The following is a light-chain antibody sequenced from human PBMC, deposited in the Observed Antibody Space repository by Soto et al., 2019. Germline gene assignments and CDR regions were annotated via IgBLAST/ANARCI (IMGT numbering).Light chain of an antibody. V-gene: IGKV1-5*03. CDR3: RQYVSYPVT. Sequence: DIQMTQSPSTLSASVGDRVTITCRASQSISNSLAWYQQKPVKAPNLLIYKASRLESGVPSRFSGSGSGTEFTLTISSLQPDDFATYYCRQYVSYPVTFGGGTKVEMK. CDR2: KAS. J-gene: IGKJ4*01. CDR1: QSISNS.